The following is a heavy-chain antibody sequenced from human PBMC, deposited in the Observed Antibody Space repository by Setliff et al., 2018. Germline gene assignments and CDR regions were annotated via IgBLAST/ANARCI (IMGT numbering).Heavy chain of an antibody. CDR2: IYVGGSA. V-gene: IGHV4-61*02. Sequence: KTSETLSLTCTVSGGSISSGSYYWTWIRQPAGKGLEWIGRIYVGGSANYNPSLKSRVTISVDTSKNQFSLKLSSVTAADTAVYYCARANKRLDYYYYYYMDVWGKGTTVTVSS. J-gene: IGHJ6*03. CDR1: GGSISSGSYY. CDR3: ARANKRLDYYYYYYMDV. D-gene: IGHD1-1*01.